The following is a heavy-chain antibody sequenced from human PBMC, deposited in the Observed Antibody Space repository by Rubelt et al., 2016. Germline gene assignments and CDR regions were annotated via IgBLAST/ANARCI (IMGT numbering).Heavy chain of an antibody. CDR3: ARDSRDYDFWSGYYTGFDY. CDR2: INHSGST. CDR1: GYSISSGYY. V-gene: IGHV4-38-2*02. Sequence: QVQLQESGPGLVKPSETLSLTCTVSGYSISSGYYWGWIRQPPGKGLEWIGEINHSGSTNYNPSLKSRVTISVDTSKNQFSLKLSSVTAADTAVYYCARDSRDYDFWSGYYTGFDYWGQGTLVTVSS. D-gene: IGHD3-3*01. J-gene: IGHJ4*02.